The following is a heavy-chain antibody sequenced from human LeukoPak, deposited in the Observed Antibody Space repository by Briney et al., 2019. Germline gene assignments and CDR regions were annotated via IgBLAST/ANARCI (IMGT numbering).Heavy chain of an antibody. CDR2: IKSKVDGETA. D-gene: IGHD2-15*01. CDR1: GFTFSYAW. Sequence: GGSLRLSCAASGFTFSYAWMSWVRQAPGKGLEWVGRIKSKVDGETADYGAPVQGRFTMSRDDSKDTLYLEMNSLKIEDTAVYYCSIDIPYSGGSCYLYWGQGTLVTVSS. CDR3: SIDIPYSGGSCYLY. J-gene: IGHJ4*02. V-gene: IGHV3-15*01.